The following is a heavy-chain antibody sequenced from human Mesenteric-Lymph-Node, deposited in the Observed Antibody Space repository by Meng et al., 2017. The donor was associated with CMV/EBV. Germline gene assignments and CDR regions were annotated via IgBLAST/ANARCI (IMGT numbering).Heavy chain of an antibody. V-gene: IGHV4-34*01. J-gene: IGHJ6*02. Sequence: SETLSLTCAVYGGSFSGYYWSWIRQPPGKGLEWLGEINHSGGTNYNPSLKSRVTISVDTTKNHFSLRLRSATAADTAVYYCARSGGDCGGGSCYSDPYYYYGMDVWGQGTSVTVSS. CDR3: ARSGGDCGGGSCYSDPYYYYGMDV. CDR2: INHSGGT. CDR1: GGSFSGYY. D-gene: IGHD2-15*01.